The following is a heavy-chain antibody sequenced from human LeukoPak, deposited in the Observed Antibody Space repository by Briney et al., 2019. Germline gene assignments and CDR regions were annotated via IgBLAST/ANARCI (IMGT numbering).Heavy chain of an antibody. CDR2: INPSGGST. V-gene: IGHV1-46*01. CDR3: ARVGESGDGYNSFDY. J-gene: IGHJ4*02. D-gene: IGHD5-24*01. CDR1: GYTFTSYY. Sequence: ASVKVSCKASGYTFTSYYMHWVRQPPGQGLEWMAIINPSGGSTSYAQKFQGRVTMTRDTSTSTVYMELSSLRSEDTAVYYCARVGESGDGYNSFDYWGQGTLVTVSS.